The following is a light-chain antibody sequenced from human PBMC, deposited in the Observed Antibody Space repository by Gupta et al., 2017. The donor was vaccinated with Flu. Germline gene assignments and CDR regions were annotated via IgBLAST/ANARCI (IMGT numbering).Light chain of an antibody. V-gene: IGLV3-25*03. Sequence: DDFPKQYASWYQKKPGKAPILVIYKDNERPSGIPERFTGSSSGTTVTLTISGVQSEDEADYYCQSGDRDVSSLVFGPGTTVTV. J-gene: IGLJ1*01. CDR3: QSGDRDVSSLV. CDR2: KDN. CDR1: DFPKQY.